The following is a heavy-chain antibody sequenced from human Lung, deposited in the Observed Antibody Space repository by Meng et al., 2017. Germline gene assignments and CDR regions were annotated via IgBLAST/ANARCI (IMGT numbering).Heavy chain of an antibody. J-gene: IGHJ4*02. CDR3: ARGPTTMAHDFDY. D-gene: IGHD4-11*01. Sequence: VQRQQGGAGRLKPSETLSLTCVVSGGSFSDYYWSWIRQPPGKGLEWIGEINHSGSTNYNPSLESRATISVDTSQNNLSLKLSSVTAADSAVYYCARGPTTMAHDFDYWGQGTLVTVSS. V-gene: IGHV4-34*01. CDR1: GGSFSDYY. CDR2: INHSGST.